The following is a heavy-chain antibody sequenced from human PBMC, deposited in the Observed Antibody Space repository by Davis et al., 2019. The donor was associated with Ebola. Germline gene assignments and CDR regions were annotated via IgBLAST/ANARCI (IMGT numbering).Heavy chain of an antibody. J-gene: IGHJ3*02. CDR3: ARGPTYYYDSSGRIDAFDI. Sequence: SETLSLTCAVYGGSFSGYYWSWIRQPPGKGLEWIGSIYYSGSTYYNPSLKSRVTISVDKSKNQFSLKLSSVTAADTAVYYCARGPTYYYDSSGRIDAFDIWGQGTMVTVSS. CDR1: GGSFSGYY. V-gene: IGHV4-34*01. CDR2: IYYSGST. D-gene: IGHD3-22*01.